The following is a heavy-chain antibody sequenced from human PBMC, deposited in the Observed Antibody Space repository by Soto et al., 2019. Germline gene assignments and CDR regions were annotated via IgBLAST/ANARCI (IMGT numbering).Heavy chain of an antibody. CDR3: ARVSDYYDSSGYYYYDY. D-gene: IGHD3-22*01. V-gene: IGHV1-69*01. Sequence: QVQLVQSGAEVKKPGSSVKVSCKASGGTFSSYAISWVRQAPVQGLEWMGGIIPIFGTANYAQKFQGRVTITADESTSTAYMELSSLRSEDTAVYYCARVSDYYDSSGYYYYDYWGQGTLVTVSS. CDR1: GGTFSSYA. J-gene: IGHJ4*02. CDR2: IIPIFGTA.